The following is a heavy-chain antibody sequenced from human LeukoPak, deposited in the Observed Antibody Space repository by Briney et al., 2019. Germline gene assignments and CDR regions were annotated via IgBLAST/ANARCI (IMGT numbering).Heavy chain of an antibody. CDR2: ISWNSGSI. J-gene: IGHJ3*02. Sequence: PGGSLRLSCAASGFTFDDYAMHWVRQAPGKGLEWVSGISWNSGSIGYADSVKGRFTISRDNAKNSLYLQMNSLRAEDTALYYCAKDYYDSSTVAFDIWGQGTMVTVSS. V-gene: IGHV3-9*01. D-gene: IGHD3-22*01. CDR1: GFTFDDYA. CDR3: AKDYYDSSTVAFDI.